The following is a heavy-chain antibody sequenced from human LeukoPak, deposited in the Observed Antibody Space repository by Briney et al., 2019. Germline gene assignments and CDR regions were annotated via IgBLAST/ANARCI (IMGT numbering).Heavy chain of an antibody. J-gene: IGHJ6*02. CDR1: GYTFTNYT. V-gene: IGHV1-69*13. Sequence: SVKVSCKASGYTFTNYTLNWVRQAPGQGLEWMGGIIPIFGTANYAQKFQGRVTITADESTSTAYMELSSLRSEDTAVYYCARDDYIVVVPAALPYYYGMDVWGQGTMVTVSS. CDR3: ARDDYIVVVPAALPYYYGMDV. CDR2: IIPIFGTA. D-gene: IGHD2-2*01.